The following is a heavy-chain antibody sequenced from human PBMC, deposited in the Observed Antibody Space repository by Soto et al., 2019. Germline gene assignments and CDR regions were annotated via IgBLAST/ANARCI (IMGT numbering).Heavy chain of an antibody. D-gene: IGHD5-18*01. Sequence: QVQLVESGGGVVQPGRSLRLSCAASGFTFRSYGMHWVRQAPGKGLEWVAVISYDGSNKYYADSVKGRFTISRDNSKNTLYLQMNSLRAEDTAVYYCAKIGYSYGDAFDIWGQGTMVTVSS. CDR1: GFTFRSYG. CDR2: ISYDGSNK. V-gene: IGHV3-30*18. CDR3: AKIGYSYGDAFDI. J-gene: IGHJ3*02.